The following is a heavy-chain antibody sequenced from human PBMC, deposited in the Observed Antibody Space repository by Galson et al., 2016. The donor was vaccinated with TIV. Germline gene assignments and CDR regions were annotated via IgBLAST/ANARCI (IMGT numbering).Heavy chain of an antibody. Sequence: SLRLSCAASGFSVSYKHMIWVRQTPGKGLEWVSLIYSNDNTYYADSVKGRFTISRGNSKNTLYLQMNSLTAEDTAIYYCAREGRGAAHPNNFDYWGQGILVTVSS. CDR2: IYSNDNT. J-gene: IGHJ4*02. CDR3: AREGRGAAHPNNFDY. V-gene: IGHV3-53*01. CDR1: GFSVSYKH. D-gene: IGHD1-26*01.